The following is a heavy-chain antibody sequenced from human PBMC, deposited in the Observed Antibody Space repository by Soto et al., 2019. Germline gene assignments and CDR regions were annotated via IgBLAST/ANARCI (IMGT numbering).Heavy chain of an antibody. Sequence: QVQLQESGPGLVKPPETLSLTCTVSGGSISSYYWSWIRQPAGKGLQWIGRIYTSGSTNYNPSLKSRVTMSVDTSKIQFALMLSSVTAADTAVYYCARACSSTSCYDVFESWGQGTLVTVA. CDR2: IYTSGST. CDR1: GGSISSYY. CDR3: ARACSSTSCYDVFES. J-gene: IGHJ4*02. D-gene: IGHD2-2*01. V-gene: IGHV4-4*07.